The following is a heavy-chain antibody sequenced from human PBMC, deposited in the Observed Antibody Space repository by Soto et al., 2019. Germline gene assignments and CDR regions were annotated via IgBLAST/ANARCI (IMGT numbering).Heavy chain of an antibody. J-gene: IGHJ6*02. V-gene: IGHV1-18*01. CDR2: ISPYTGNT. CDR1: GYIFVNYG. CDR3: VMVDNYVTPTPQDV. Sequence: QVQLVQSGDEVKKPGASVKVSCKASGYIFVNYGIAWVRQAPGQGLEWMGWISPYTGNTHSATKVQGRLTMTTDTSTSPSYMDLVSLTSDDTAVYYCVMVDNYVTPTPQDVWGQWTTVNISS. D-gene: IGHD3-16*01.